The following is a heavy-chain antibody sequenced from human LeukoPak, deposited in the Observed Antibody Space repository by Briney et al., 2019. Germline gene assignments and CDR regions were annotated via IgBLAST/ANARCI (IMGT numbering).Heavy chain of an antibody. CDR2: INPNSGNT. V-gene: IGHV1-8*02. Sequence: ASVKVSCKASGYTFTGYYMHWVRQAPGQGLEWMGWINPNSGNTGYAQKFQGRVTMTRNTPISTAYMELSSLRSEDTAVYYCARGNIAGVDYWGQGTLVTVSS. D-gene: IGHD6-13*01. CDR1: GYTFTGYY. J-gene: IGHJ4*02. CDR3: ARGNIAGVDY.